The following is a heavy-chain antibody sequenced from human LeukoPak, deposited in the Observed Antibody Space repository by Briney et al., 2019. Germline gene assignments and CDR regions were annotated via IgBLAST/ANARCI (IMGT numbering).Heavy chain of an antibody. J-gene: IGHJ4*02. V-gene: IGHV4-38-2*02. D-gene: IGHD6-13*01. CDR1: GYSISSGYY. CDR3: ARDRGRIAAAARGGGDY. CDR2: IYHSGST. Sequence: SETLSLTCTVSGYSISSGYYWGWIRQPPGKGLEWIGSIYHSGSTYYSPSLKSRVTISVDTSKNQFSLKLSSVTAADTAVYYCARDRGRIAAAARGGGDYWGQGTLVTVSS.